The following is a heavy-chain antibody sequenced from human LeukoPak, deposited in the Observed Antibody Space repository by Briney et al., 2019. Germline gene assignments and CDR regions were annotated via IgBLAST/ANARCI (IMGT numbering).Heavy chain of an antibody. Sequence: GGSLRLSCAVSGFRASDYYMSWVRQAPGKGLEWVALIRGSGDTFYGDSVKGRFTISRDDSKNTVYLRMNSLRVEDTAVYFCARHCAATQDWVEFDPWGQGTLVTVSS. J-gene: IGHJ5*02. CDR3: ARHCAATQDWVEFDP. CDR2: IRGSGDT. D-gene: IGHD2-15*01. CDR1: GFRASDYY. V-gene: IGHV3-66*02.